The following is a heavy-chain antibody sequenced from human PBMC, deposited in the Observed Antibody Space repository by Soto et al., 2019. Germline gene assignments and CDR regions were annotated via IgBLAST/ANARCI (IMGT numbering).Heavy chain of an antibody. J-gene: IGHJ6*02. CDR3: ARDRYSSSWSHYYGMDA. V-gene: IGHV1-18*01. Sequence: GASVKVSCKASGYTFTSYGISWVRQAPGQGLEWMGWISAYNGNTNYAQKLQGRVTMTTDTSTSTAYMELRSLRSDDTAVYYCARDRYSSSWSHYYGMDAWGQGTTVTVSS. CDR2: ISAYNGNT. D-gene: IGHD6-13*01. CDR1: GYTFTSYG.